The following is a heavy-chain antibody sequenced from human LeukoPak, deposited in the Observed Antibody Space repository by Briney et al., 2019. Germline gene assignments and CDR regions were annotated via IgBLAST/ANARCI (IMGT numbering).Heavy chain of an antibody. CDR1: GGSISSGSYY. Sequence: ASETLSLTCTVSGGSISSGSYYWSWIRQPAGKGLEWIGRIYTSGSTNYNPSLKSRVTISVDTSKNQFSLKLSSVTAADTAVYYCAREDDYGGMGNYYYYMDVWGKGTTVTVYS. D-gene: IGHD4-23*01. CDR2: IYTSGST. V-gene: IGHV4-61*02. J-gene: IGHJ6*03. CDR3: AREDDYGGMGNYYYYMDV.